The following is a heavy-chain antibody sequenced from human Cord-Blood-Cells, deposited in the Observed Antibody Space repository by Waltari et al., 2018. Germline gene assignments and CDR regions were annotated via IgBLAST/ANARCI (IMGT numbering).Heavy chain of an antibody. CDR3: ARGGELGYCSSTSCYDY. J-gene: IGHJ4*02. Sequence: EVQLVESGGGLAKPGGSLRLSCAASGFTFRSYSMNWVLQAQGKGLDWVSSVSISSSYIYYAASVKGQFTISRNNAKNSLYLQMNSLRAEDTAVYYCARGGELGYCSSTSCYDYWGQGTLVTVSS. CDR1: GFTFRSYS. D-gene: IGHD2-2*01. V-gene: IGHV3-21*01. CDR2: VSISSSYI.